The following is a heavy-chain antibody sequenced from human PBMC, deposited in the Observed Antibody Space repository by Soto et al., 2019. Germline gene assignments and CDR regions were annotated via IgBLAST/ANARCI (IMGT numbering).Heavy chain of an antibody. V-gene: IGHV1-18*01. CDR2: ISAYNGNT. CDR1: GYTFTSYG. CDR3: ARARVRGVIIRRVGWFDP. D-gene: IGHD3-10*01. J-gene: IGHJ5*02. Sequence: QVQLVQSGAEVKKPGASVKVSCKASGYTFTSYGISWVRQAPGQGLEWMGWISAYNGNTNYAQKLQSRVTMTTDTSTSTAYMELRSLRSDDTAVYYCARARVRGVIIRRVGWFDPWGQGTLVTVSS.